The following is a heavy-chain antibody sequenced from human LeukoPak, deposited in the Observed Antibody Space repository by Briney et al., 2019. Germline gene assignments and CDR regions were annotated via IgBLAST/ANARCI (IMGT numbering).Heavy chain of an antibody. V-gene: IGHV1-2*02. CDR1: GYTFTGYY. Sequence: ASVKVSCKASGYTFTGYYMHWVRQAPGQGLEWMGWINPNSGGTNYAQKFQGRVTMTRDTSISTAYMELSRLRSDDTAVYYCARPRIAAAGPNWFDPWGQGTLVTVSS. CDR2: INPNSGGT. J-gene: IGHJ5*02. D-gene: IGHD6-13*01. CDR3: ARPRIAAAGPNWFDP.